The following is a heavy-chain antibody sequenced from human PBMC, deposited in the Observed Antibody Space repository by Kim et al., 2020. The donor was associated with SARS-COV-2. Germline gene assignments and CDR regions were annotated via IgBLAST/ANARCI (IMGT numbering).Heavy chain of an antibody. V-gene: IGHV4-39*01. Sequence: NPPLKSRVTISVDTSKNQFSLKLSSVTAADTAVYYCARHMYYYGSGPLGYWGQGTLVTVSS. CDR3: ARHMYYYGSGPLGY. D-gene: IGHD3-10*01. J-gene: IGHJ4*02.